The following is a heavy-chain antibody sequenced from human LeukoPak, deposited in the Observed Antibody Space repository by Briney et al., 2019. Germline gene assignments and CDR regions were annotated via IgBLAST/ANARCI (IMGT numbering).Heavy chain of an antibody. J-gene: IGHJ4*02. V-gene: IGHV3-30-3*01. Sequence: GGSLRLSCAASGFTFSSYAMHWVRQAPGKGLEWVAVISYDGSNKYYADSVKGRFTISRDNSKNTLYLQMNSLRAEDTAVYYCAREYSGSYFDYWGQGTLVTVSS. D-gene: IGHD1-26*01. CDR1: GFTFSSYA. CDR2: ISYDGSNK. CDR3: AREYSGSYFDY.